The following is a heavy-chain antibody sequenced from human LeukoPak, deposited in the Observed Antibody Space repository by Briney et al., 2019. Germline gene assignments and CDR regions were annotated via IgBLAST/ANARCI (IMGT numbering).Heavy chain of an antibody. D-gene: IGHD1-26*01. CDR3: ARDIVGALYYYYYGMDV. Sequence: ASVKVSCKASGGTFSSYAISWVRQAPGQGLEWMGRIIPILGIANYAQKFQGRVTITADKSTSTAYMELSSLRSEDTAVNYCARDIVGALYYYYYGMDVWGQGTTVTVSS. CDR1: GGTFSSYA. V-gene: IGHV1-69*04. CDR2: IIPILGIA. J-gene: IGHJ6*02.